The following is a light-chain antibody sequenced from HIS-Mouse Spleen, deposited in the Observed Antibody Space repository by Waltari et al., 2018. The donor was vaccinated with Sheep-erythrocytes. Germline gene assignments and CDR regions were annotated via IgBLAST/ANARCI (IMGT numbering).Light chain of an antibody. J-gene: IGLJ1*01. V-gene: IGLV2-11*01. Sequence: QSALTQPRSVSGSPGQSVTISCTGTSSDVGGYNYVSWYQQHPGKDPKLMIYDVSKRPSGGAERFSGSKAGNTASLTISGLQAEDEADYYCCSYAGSYNHVFATGTKVTVL. CDR1: SSDVGGYNY. CDR3: CSYAGSYNHV. CDR2: DVS.